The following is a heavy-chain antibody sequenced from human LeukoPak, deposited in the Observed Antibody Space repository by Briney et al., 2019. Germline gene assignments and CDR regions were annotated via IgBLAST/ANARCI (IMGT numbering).Heavy chain of an antibody. J-gene: IGHJ6*02. D-gene: IGHD5-12*01. CDR3: ARDRAALARMGGMDV. CDR1: GFTFDDYT. CDR2: ISWDGGST. V-gene: IGHV3-43*01. Sequence: GGSLRLSCAASGFTFDDYTMHWVRQAPGRGLEWVSLISWDGGSTYYADSVKGRFTISRDNSKNSLYLQMNSLRDEDTAIYYCARDRAALARMGGMDVWGQGTTVTVFS.